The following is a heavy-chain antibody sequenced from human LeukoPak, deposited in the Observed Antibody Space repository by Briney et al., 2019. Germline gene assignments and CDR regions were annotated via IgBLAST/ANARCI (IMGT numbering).Heavy chain of an antibody. CDR2: IVVGSGNT. CDR3: AKNKPNYYYYMDV. CDR1: GFTFTSSA. V-gene: IGHV1-58*02. J-gene: IGHJ6*03. Sequence: ASVKVSCKASGFTFTSSAMQWVRQARGQRLEWIGWIVVGSGNTNYAQKFQERVTITRDMSTSTAYMELSSLRSEDTAVYYYAKNKPNYYYYMDVWGKGTTVTVSS.